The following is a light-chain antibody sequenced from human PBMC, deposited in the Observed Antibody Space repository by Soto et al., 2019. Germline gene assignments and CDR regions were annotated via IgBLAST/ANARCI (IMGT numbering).Light chain of an antibody. CDR3: QQYGSSHT. V-gene: IGKV3-20*01. J-gene: IGKJ5*01. Sequence: DIVLTQSPGTLSLSPAVRATLSCMASQSVSNNSFAWYQQKPGEPPRLLIVGASTRATGISDWFSGSGARAYSNLTISRLEPADFGVYYCQQYGSSHTFGQGTRLEIK. CDR2: GAS. CDR1: QSVSNNS.